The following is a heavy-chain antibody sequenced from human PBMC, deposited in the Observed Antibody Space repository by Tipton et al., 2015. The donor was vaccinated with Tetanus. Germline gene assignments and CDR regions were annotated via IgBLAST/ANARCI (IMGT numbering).Heavy chain of an antibody. CDR2: INHSGST. Sequence: TLSLTCAVYGGSFSGYYWSWIRQPPGKGLEWIGEINHSGSTNYNPSLKSRVTISVDTSKNQFSLKLSSVTAADTAVYYCARNTVAGTVTFDSWGQGTLVTVSS. CDR1: GGSFSGYY. CDR3: ARNTVAGTVTFDS. V-gene: IGHV4-34*01. D-gene: IGHD6-19*01. J-gene: IGHJ4*02.